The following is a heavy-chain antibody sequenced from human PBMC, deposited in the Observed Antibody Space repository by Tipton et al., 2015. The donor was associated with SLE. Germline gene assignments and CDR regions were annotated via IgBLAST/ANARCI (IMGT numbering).Heavy chain of an antibody. CDR2: IYASGST. CDR3: ARISVDTTMAQRVDYGMDV. D-gene: IGHD5-18*01. J-gene: IGHJ6*02. V-gene: IGHV4-61*02. CDR1: GGSISSFSYY. Sequence: TLSLTCSVSGGSISSFSYYWSWIRQPAGKGPEWIGRIYASGSTNYNPSLKSRLTMSVDTPKNQFSLKLTSVTAADTAVYYCARISVDTTMAQRVDYGMDVWGQGTTVTVSS.